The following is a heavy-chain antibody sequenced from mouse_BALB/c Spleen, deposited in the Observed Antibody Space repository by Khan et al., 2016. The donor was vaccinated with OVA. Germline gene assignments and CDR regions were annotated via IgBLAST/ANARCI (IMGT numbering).Heavy chain of an antibody. CDR1: GYTFTNYG. Sequence: QIQLVQSGPELKKPGETVKISCKASGYTFTNYGMNWVKQAPGKGLKWMGWINTYTGEPTYADDFKGRFAFSWETSASTAYLQISNLKNEDMATFFCARTYYSYDRYFDVWGAGTTVTVSS. V-gene: IGHV9-1*02. J-gene: IGHJ1*01. CDR3: ARTYYSYDRYFDV. D-gene: IGHD2-14*01. CDR2: INTYTGEP.